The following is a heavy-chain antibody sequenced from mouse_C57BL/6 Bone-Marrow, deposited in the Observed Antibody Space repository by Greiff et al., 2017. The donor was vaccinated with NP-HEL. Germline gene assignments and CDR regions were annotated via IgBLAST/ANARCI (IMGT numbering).Heavy chain of an antibody. J-gene: IGHJ1*03. CDR3: ARALITTVVATDFDV. V-gene: IGHV14-2*01. D-gene: IGHD1-1*01. CDR1: GFNIKDYY. CDR2: IDPEDGET. Sequence: VQLQQSGAELVKPGASVKLSCTASGFNIKDYYMHWVKQRTEQGLEGIGRIDPEDGETKYAPKFQGKATITADTSSNTAYLQLSSLTSEDTAVYYCARALITTVVATDFDVWGTGTTVTVSS.